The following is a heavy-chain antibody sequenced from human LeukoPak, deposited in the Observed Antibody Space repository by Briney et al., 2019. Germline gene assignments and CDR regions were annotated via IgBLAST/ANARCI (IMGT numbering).Heavy chain of an antibody. Sequence: SETLSLTCTVSGYSISSGYYWGWIRPPPGKGLEWIGSIYHSGSTYYNPSLKSRVTISVDTSKNQFSLKLSSVTAADTAVYYCARVSDILTGYPHYFDYWGQGTLVTVSS. D-gene: IGHD3-9*01. V-gene: IGHV4-38-2*02. CDR3: ARVSDILTGYPHYFDY. CDR2: IYHSGST. CDR1: GYSISSGYY. J-gene: IGHJ4*02.